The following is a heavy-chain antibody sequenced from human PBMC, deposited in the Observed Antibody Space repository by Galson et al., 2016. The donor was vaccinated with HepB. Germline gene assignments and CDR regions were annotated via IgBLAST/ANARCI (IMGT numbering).Heavy chain of an antibody. CDR1: GFTFDDYA. CDR3: AKDIVLRYSGNRFDY. D-gene: IGHD5-12*01. J-gene: IGHJ4*02. Sequence: SLRLSCAASGFTFDDYAMHWVRHAPGTGLEWVSGISWNSNSICYADSVKGRFTISRDNAKNSLYLQMNSLRAEDTALYYCAKDIVLRYSGNRFDYWGQGTLVTVSS. CDR2: ISWNSNSI. V-gene: IGHV3-9*01.